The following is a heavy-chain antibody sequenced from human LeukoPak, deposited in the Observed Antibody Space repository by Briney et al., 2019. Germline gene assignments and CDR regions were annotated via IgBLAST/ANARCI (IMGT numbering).Heavy chain of an antibody. CDR1: GGTFSTDA. J-gene: IGHJ4*02. Sequence: SVKVSCKPSGGTFSTDAISWLRQAPGQGLEWMRGILPLFGSPNYAQRFQGRVAVTADESTSSVYMELSSLRSDDTAVYYCAMEKFGPYFFDYWGQGTPVTVSS. V-gene: IGHV1-69*13. CDR2: ILPLFGSP. CDR3: AMEKFGPYFFDY. D-gene: IGHD3-10*01.